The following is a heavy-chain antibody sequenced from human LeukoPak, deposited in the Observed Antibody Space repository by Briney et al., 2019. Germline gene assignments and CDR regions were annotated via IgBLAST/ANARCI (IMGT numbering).Heavy chain of an antibody. CDR3: ARAKDFWSCYYDY. D-gene: IGHD3-3*01. CDR1: GFTFSSYW. J-gene: IGHJ4*02. V-gene: IGHV3-7*01. CDR2: IKQDGSEK. Sequence: GGSLRLSCAASGFTFSSYWMSWVRQAPGKGLEWVANIKQDGSEKYYVDSVKGRFTISRGNAKISLYLQMNSLRAEDTAVYYCARAKDFWSCYYDYWGQGTLVTVSS.